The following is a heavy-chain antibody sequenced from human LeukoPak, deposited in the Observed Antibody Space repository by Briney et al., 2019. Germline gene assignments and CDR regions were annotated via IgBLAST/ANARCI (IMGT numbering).Heavy chain of an antibody. CDR2: IGTYNGNT. Sequence: ASVKVSCKASGYTFTSYYMHWVRQAPGQGLEWMGWIGTYNGNTNYAQKFQGRVTMTTDTSTSTAYMELRSLRSDDTAVYYCARDYGIPIIVQADYWGQGTLVTVSS. D-gene: IGHD3-9*01. V-gene: IGHV1-18*04. CDR3: ARDYGIPIIVQADY. J-gene: IGHJ4*02. CDR1: GYTFTSYY.